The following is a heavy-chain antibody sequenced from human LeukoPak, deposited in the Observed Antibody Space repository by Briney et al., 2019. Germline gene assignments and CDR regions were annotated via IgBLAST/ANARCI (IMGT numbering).Heavy chain of an antibody. CDR1: GGTFNSYA. CDR2: IIPIFGTA. CDR3: ARGTTYSGSHYYYYYMDV. V-gene: IGHV1-69*13. J-gene: IGHJ6*03. Sequence: SVKVSCKASGGTFNSYAISWVRQAPGQGLEWMGGIIPIFGTANYAQKFQGRVTITADESTSTAYMELSSLRSEDTAVYYCARGTTYSGSHYYYYYMDVWGKGTTVTISS. D-gene: IGHD1-26*01.